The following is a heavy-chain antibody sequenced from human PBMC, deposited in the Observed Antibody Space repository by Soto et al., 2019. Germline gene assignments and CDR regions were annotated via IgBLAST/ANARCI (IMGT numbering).Heavy chain of an antibody. Sequence: EVQLLESGGGLVQPGGSLRLSCAASGFSFNSYSMSWVCQAPGKGLEWVAAIIGSGDSAYYADSVKGRFTISRDNSKNTPSLQMNSLRAGYTAIYYCARDRGTTTVTFDAFQHWGQGTLVAVSS. CDR1: GFSFNSYS. V-gene: IGHV3-23*01. CDR2: IIGSGDSA. CDR3: ARDRGTTTVTFDAFQH. D-gene: IGHD4-17*01. J-gene: IGHJ1*01.